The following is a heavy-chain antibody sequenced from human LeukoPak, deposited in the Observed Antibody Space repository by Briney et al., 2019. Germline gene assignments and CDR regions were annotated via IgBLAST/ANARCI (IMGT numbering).Heavy chain of an antibody. CDR2: INPYSRGT. CDR3: AREDDYGTVGFAY. Sequence: GASVKVSCKTSGYTFTDYYLHWVRQAPGQGREWMGRINPYSRGTNYAQRFQGRVSLTRDTSISTAYMELSTLRSDDTAVYFCAREDDYGTVGFAYWGQGSLVTVSS. D-gene: IGHD4-17*01. CDR1: GYTFTDYY. J-gene: IGHJ4*02. V-gene: IGHV1-2*06.